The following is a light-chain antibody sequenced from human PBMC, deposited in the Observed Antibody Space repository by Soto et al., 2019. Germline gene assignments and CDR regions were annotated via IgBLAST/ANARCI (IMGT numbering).Light chain of an antibody. CDR1: NLGSKY. V-gene: IGLV3-1*01. J-gene: IGLJ2*01. CDR3: QAWDSITYVV. CDR2: QDK. Sequence: SYELTQPPSVSVSPGQTATITCSGANLGSKYVCWYQQRPGQSPVLVMYQDKYRPSGIPDRFSGANSGSTATLTITGTQARDEADYYCQAWDSITYVVFGGGTQLTVL.